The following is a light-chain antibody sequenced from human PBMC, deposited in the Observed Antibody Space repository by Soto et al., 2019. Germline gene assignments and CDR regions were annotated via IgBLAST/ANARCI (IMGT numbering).Light chain of an antibody. CDR3: QQGHNLPLT. Sequence: EIVMTQSPATLSVSPGERATLSCRASQSISSELAWYQQKPGQPPRLLIYSASTRATGVPARVTGSGSGSEFTLTISGLQSEDFAVYYCQQGHNLPLTFGQGTRLEI. J-gene: IGKJ2*01. V-gene: IGKV3-15*01. CDR2: SAS. CDR1: QSISSE.